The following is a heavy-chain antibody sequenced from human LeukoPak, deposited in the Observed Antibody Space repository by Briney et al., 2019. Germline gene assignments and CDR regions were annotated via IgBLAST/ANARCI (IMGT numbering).Heavy chain of an antibody. J-gene: IGHJ4*02. V-gene: IGHV5-51*01. Sequence: GGSLRLSCAASGYSFTSYWIGWVRQMPGKGLEWMGIIYPGDSDTRYSPSFQGQVTISADKSISTAYLQWSSLKASHTAMYYCARRSSSWYYFDYWGQGTLVTVSS. D-gene: IGHD6-13*01. CDR2: IYPGDSDT. CDR3: ARRSSSWYYFDY. CDR1: GYSFTSYW.